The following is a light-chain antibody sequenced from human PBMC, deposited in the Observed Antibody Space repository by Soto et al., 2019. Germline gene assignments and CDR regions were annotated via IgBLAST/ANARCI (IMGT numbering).Light chain of an antibody. CDR1: QSVSSN. CDR3: HQYGISP. J-gene: IGKJ4*01. V-gene: IGKV3-20*01. CDR2: GAS. Sequence: EIVMTQSPATLSVSPGERATLSCRASQSVSSNLAWYQQKPGQAPRLLIYGASSRAPGIPDRFSGSGSGTEFSLTISRLEPEDFAVYYCHQYGISPFGGGTKVDIK.